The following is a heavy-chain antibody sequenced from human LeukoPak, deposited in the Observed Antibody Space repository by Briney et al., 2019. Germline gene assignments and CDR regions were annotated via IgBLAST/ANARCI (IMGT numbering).Heavy chain of an antibody. CDR1: GYTFTSYY. J-gene: IGHJ3*02. D-gene: IGHD3-16*01. Sequence: ASVKVSCKASGYTFTSYYMHWVRQAPGQGLEWMGIINPSGGSTSYAQKFQGRVTMTRDTSTSTVYMELSSLRSEDTAMYYCARDGRPIMTAFDIWGQGTMVTVSS. V-gene: IGHV1-46*01. CDR3: ARDGRPIMTAFDI. CDR2: INPSGGST.